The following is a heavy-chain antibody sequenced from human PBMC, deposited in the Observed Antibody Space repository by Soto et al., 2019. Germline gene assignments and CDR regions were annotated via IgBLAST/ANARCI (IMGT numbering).Heavy chain of an antibody. Sequence: SETLSLTCDVYGGSFSGYIWTWIRQTPGKGLQWIGQINHSGSANYNLSLKSRVTISVHTSNSQFSLELSSVTAADTAVYFCARLPGYCSGDSCRIDYWGQGTLVTVSS. CDR3: ARLPGYCSGDSCRIDY. CDR2: INHSGSA. CDR1: GGSFSGYI. V-gene: IGHV4-34*01. D-gene: IGHD2-15*01. J-gene: IGHJ4*02.